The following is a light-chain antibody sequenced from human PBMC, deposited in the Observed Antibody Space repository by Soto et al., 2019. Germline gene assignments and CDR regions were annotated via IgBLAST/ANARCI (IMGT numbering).Light chain of an antibody. CDR1: QHVFFN. J-gene: IGKJ2*01. V-gene: IGKV3-15*01. Sequence: EIVLTQSPATLSVSPGDRATLSCRASQHVFFNLAWYQQKPGQAPRLLIYGATTRATGIPARFSGSGSGTEFTLTSSSLQSEDFVVYYCQLYQSCLFTFGQGTNLEIK. CDR3: QLYQSCLFT. CDR2: GAT.